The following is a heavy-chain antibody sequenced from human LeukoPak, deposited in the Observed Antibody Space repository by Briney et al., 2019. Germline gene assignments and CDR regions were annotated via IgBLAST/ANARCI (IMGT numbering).Heavy chain of an antibody. Sequence: PSETLSLTCTVSGGSISSSSYYWGWIRQSPGKGLEWIGSIYYSGSTYYNPSLKSRVTISVDTSKNQFSLKLSSVTAADTAVYYCARDLSVVVAATLSWFDPWGQGTLVTVSS. V-gene: IGHV4-39*07. D-gene: IGHD2-15*01. CDR2: IYYSGST. CDR3: ARDLSVVVAATLSWFDP. J-gene: IGHJ5*02. CDR1: GGSISSSSYY.